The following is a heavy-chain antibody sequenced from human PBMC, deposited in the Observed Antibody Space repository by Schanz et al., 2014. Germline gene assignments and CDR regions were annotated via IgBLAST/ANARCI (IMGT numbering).Heavy chain of an antibody. J-gene: IGHJ4*02. CDR2: ITSDGGGT. Sequence: PLVESGGGLVQPGGSLIISCSASGFTFSDYALHWVRQAPGKGLEYVSAITSDGGGTYYADSVKGRFIISRDTSRNMLFLQMSSLTSDDTAVYYCARSPHYRERKQRSARPTTTNLWGQGTLVTVFS. CDR1: GFTFSDYA. V-gene: IGHV3-64D*06. CDR3: ARSPHYRERKQRSARPTTTNL. D-gene: IGHD1-26*01.